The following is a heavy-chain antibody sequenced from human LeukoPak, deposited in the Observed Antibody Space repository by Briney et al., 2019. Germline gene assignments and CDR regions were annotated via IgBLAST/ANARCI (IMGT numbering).Heavy chain of an antibody. CDR1: GGSISSGSYY. CDR2: IYTSGST. CDR3: AREGYCSGGSCLYYYYYYMDV. J-gene: IGHJ6*03. V-gene: IGHV4-61*02. D-gene: IGHD2-15*01. Sequence: SQTLSLTCTVSGGSISSGSYYWSWIRQPAGKGLEWIGRIYTSGSTNYNPSLKSRVTISVDTSKNQFSLKLSSVTAAGTAVYYCAREGYCSGGSCLYYYYYYMDVWGKGTTVTVSS.